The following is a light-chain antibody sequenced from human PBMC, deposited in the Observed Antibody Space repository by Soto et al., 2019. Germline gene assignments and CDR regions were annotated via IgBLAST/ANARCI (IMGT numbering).Light chain of an antibody. J-gene: IGLJ3*02. V-gene: IGLV1-47*01. Sequence: QSVLPQPPSASGTPGQRVTISCSGSSSNIGSNYVYWYQQLPGTAPKLLIYRNNQRPSGVPDRFSGSKSGTSASLAISGLRSEDEADYYCATWDDSLSGGVFSGGTKLTVL. CDR2: RNN. CDR3: ATWDDSLSGGV. CDR1: SSNIGSNY.